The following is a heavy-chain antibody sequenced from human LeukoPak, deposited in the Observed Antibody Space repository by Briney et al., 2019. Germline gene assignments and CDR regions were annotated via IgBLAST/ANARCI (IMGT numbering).Heavy chain of an antibody. CDR1: GSTFDNYA. Sequence: PGGSLRLSCEASGSTFDNYAMSWVRQAPGKGLEWVSTIGISAGSTYYADAVKGRFTISRDNSKKTVILQMNRLRVEDTAVYYCAKDPGPVAGRSFRGYWGQGTLVTVSS. D-gene: IGHD6-19*01. V-gene: IGHV3-23*01. CDR3: AKDPGPVAGRSFRGY. CDR2: IGISAGST. J-gene: IGHJ4*02.